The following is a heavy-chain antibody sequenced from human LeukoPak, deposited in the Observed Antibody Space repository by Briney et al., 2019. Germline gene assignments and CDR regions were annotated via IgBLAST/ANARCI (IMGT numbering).Heavy chain of an antibody. Sequence: SRDNSKNTLYLQMNSLRAEDTAVYYCAKEAAAGYAHVDYWGQGTLVTVSS. CDR3: AKEAAAGYAHVDY. V-gene: IGHV3-30*02. J-gene: IGHJ4*02. D-gene: IGHD6-13*01.